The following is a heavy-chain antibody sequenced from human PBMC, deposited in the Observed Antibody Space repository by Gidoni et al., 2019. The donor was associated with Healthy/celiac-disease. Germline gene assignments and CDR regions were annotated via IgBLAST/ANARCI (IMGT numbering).Heavy chain of an antibody. CDR1: GFTFDDYG. CDR3: ARPYDSSGYYYVSAFDI. V-gene: IGHV3-20*04. CDR2: INWNGGST. J-gene: IGHJ3*02. Sequence: RLSCAASGFTFDDYGLRWVRHAPGKGLEWVSGINWNGGSTGYADSVKGRFTISRDNAKNSLYLQMNSLRAEDTALYYCARPYDSSGYYYVSAFDIWGQGTMVTVSS. D-gene: IGHD3-22*01.